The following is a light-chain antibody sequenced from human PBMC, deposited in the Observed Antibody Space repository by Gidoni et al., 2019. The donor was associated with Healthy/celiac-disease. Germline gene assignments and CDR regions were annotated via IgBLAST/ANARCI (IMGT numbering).Light chain of an antibody. J-gene: IGKJ1*01. CDR1: QSISSY. CDR3: QKSYSTWT. CDR2: AAS. V-gene: IGKV1-39*01. Sequence: DIQMPHSPSSLSASVGDRVTITCRASQSISSYLNWYQQKPWKAPKLLIYAASSLQSGVPSRFSGSGSGTDFTLTISSLQPEDFATYYCQKSYSTWTFGQGTKVEIK.